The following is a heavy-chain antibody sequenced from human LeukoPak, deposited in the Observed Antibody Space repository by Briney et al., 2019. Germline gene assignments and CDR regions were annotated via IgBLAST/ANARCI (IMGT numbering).Heavy chain of an antibody. V-gene: IGHV3-23*01. CDR3: ARDLHYYVAMYV. CDR1: LFTASAFA. D-gene: IGHD3-10*02. CDR2: IGSDNNT. J-gene: IGHJ6*02. Sequence: GGTLRLSCGASLFTASAFAMTRVLYAPSTGLEWVSSIGSDNNTHYSESVKGRFALSRANSKNTLFLQLYNLRVEDTALYYCARDLHYYVAMYVWGQGNMVTVSS.